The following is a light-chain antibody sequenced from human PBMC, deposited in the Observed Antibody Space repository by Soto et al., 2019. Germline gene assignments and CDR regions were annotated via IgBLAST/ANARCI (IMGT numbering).Light chain of an antibody. V-gene: IGKV2-28*01. CDR3: MQALQTPWT. J-gene: IGKJ1*01. CDR2: LSS. CDR1: QSLLHSNGYNY. Sequence: DIVMTQSPLSLPVTPGEPASISCRSSQSLLHSNGYNYLNWYLQKPGQSPQVLIYLSSNRASGVHDRCGGNGSGTDVTLKISRVEAEDVGLYYCMQALQTPWTFGQGTKVEIK.